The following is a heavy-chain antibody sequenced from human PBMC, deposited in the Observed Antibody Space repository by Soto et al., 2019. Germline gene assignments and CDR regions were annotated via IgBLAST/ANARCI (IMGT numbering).Heavy chain of an antibody. D-gene: IGHD6-13*01. CDR2: IYYSGST. CDR3: ASLIMGYSSSWYGGWYFDY. Sequence: SETLSLTCTVSGGSISSYYWSWIRQPPGKGLEWIGYIYYSGSTNYNPSLKSRVTISVDTSKNQFSLKLSSVTAADTAVYYCASLIMGYSSSWYGGWYFDYWGQGTLVTVSS. J-gene: IGHJ4*02. CDR1: GGSISSYY. V-gene: IGHV4-59*01.